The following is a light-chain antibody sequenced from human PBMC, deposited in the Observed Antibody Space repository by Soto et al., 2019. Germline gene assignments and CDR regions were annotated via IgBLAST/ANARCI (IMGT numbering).Light chain of an antibody. CDR2: EVS. CDR1: SSDVGGYNY. V-gene: IGLV2-14*01. Sequence: QSALTQPASVSGSPAQSITISCTGTSSDVGGYNYVSWYQQHPGKAPKLMIYEVSNRPSGVSNRFSGSKSGNTASLTISGLQAEDEADYYCSSYTSSSTLDVFGTGTKLTVL. CDR3: SSYTSSSTLDV. J-gene: IGLJ1*01.